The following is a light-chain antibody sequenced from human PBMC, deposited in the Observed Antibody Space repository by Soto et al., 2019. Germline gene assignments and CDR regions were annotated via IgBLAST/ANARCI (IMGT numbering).Light chain of an antibody. CDR2: GAS. J-gene: IGKJ1*01. Sequence: EIVMTQSPATLSVSPGERVTLSCRASQSVSSNLAWYQQKPGQAPRLLIYGASTRATGIPARFSGSGSGTEFTLTISSLQSEDYAVYYCHQYNNWPPWTFAQGTKVEIK. V-gene: IGKV3-15*01. CDR3: HQYNNWPPWT. CDR1: QSVSSN.